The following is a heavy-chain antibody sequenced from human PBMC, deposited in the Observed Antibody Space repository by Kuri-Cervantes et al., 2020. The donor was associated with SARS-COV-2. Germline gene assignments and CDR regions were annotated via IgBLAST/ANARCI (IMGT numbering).Heavy chain of an antibody. D-gene: IGHD4-17*01. CDR3: ARDLITVTHAEDY. CDR2: ISYDGSNK. CDR1: GFSFNTYG. Sequence: LSLTCAASGFSFNTYGMHWVRQAPGKGLEWVAVISYDGSNKYYADSVKGRFTISRDNAKNSLYLQMNSLRAEDTAVYYCARDLITVTHAEDYWGQGTLVTVS. V-gene: IGHV3-30*12. J-gene: IGHJ4*02.